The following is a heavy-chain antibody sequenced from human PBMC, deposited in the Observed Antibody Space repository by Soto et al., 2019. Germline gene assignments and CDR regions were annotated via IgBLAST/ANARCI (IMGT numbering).Heavy chain of an antibody. CDR3: VKGEYYYDSSGYYPFDY. CDR2: INTDGSGT. CDR1: GFTFSGDW. Sequence: GGSLRLSCAASGFTFSGDWMHWVRQAPGKGLVWVSRINTDGSGTSYADSVKGRFTISRDNAKNTEYLQMSSLRADDTAVYYCVKGEYYYDSSGYYPFDYWGQGTLVTVSS. J-gene: IGHJ4*02. V-gene: IGHV3-74*01. D-gene: IGHD3-22*01.